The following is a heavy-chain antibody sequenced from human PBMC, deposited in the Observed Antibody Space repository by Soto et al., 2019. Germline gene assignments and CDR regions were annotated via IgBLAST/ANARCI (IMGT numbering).Heavy chain of an antibody. CDR2: ISAYNGNT. Sequence: QVQLVQSGAEVKKPGASVKVSCKASGYSFTSYGISWVRQAPGQGLEWMGWISAYNGNTNHAQKLQGRVTMTTDTSTSTAHMELRRLRSDDTAVYYCARDNGFGESDVWGQGTTVTVSS. CDR3: ARDNGFGESDV. CDR1: GYSFTSYG. J-gene: IGHJ6*02. D-gene: IGHD3-10*01. V-gene: IGHV1-18*01.